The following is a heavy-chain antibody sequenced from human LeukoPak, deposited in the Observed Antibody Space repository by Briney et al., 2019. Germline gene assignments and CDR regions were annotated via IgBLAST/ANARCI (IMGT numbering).Heavy chain of an antibody. D-gene: IGHD6-6*01. J-gene: IGHJ4*02. V-gene: IGHV4-39*01. CDR3: ARHDGPYSNSSRYYFDY. CDR1: GGSISSSSYY. CDR2: IYYSGST. Sequence: SETLSLTCTVSGGSISSSSYYWGWIRQPPGKGLEWIGSIYYSGSTYYNPSLKSRVTISVDTSKNQFSLKLSSVTAADTAVYYCARHDGPYSNSSRYYFDYWGQGTLVTVSS.